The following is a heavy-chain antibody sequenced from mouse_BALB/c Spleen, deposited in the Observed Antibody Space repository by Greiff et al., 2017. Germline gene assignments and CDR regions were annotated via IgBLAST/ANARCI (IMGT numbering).Heavy chain of an antibody. CDR3: ARDRNDGLAY. D-gene: IGHD2-12*01. CDR1: GFSLTSYG. Sequence: VQGVESGPGLVAPSQSLSITCTVSGFSLTSYGVHWVRQPPGKGLEWLGVIWAGGSTNYNSALMSRLSISKDNSKSQVFLKMNSLQTDDTAMYYCARDRNDGLAYWGQGTLVTVSA. CDR2: IWAGGST. V-gene: IGHV2-9*02. J-gene: IGHJ3*01.